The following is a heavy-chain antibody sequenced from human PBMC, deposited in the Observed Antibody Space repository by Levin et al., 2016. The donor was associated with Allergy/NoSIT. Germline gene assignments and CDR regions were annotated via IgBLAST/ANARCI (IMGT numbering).Heavy chain of an antibody. CDR3: ARPRTPDTNAFDM. J-gene: IGHJ3*02. D-gene: IGHD2-15*01. Sequence: WIRQPPGKGLEWIGSIYYGGSTYYNPSLKSRVTISVDTSKNQFSLRLSAVTAADTAVYYCARPRTPDTNAFDMWGQGTVVTVSS. V-gene: IGHV4-39*01. CDR2: IYYGGST.